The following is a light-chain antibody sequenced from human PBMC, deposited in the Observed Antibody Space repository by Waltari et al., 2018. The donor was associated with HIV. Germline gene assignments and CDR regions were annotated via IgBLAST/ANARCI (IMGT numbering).Light chain of an antibody. V-gene: IGLV1-44*01. Sequence: QSVLTQSPSASGTPGPRVTISCSASRPNIRINTITWFQQRPGTAPQPLLFNDNERPSGVPDRFAGSKSGTSASLAISGLQSEDEANYYCAAWDVTLHGWVFGGGTKVTVL. CDR2: NDN. J-gene: IGLJ3*02. CDR3: AAWDVTLHGWV. CDR1: RPNIRINT.